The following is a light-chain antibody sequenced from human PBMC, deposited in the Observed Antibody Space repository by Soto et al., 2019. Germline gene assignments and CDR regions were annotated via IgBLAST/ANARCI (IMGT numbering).Light chain of an antibody. J-gene: IGKJ1*01. V-gene: IGKV1-5*01. CDR2: DVS. CDR1: QSIRRW. Sequence: DIQMTQSPSTLSASVGDRVTITCRASQSIRRWLAWYQQKPGTAPKVLIYDVSSLESGVPSRFSGSGSGTEFTLTVSSLQPDDFGAYYCQQYNSYPWTFGPGTQVEIK. CDR3: QQYNSYPWT.